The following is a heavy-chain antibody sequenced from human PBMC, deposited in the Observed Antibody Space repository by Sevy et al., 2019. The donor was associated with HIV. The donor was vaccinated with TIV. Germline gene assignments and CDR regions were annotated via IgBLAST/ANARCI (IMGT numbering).Heavy chain of an antibody. CDR1: GFTFDDYA. CDR3: AKDLPDDILTGRPGAFDI. CDR2: ISWNSGSI. V-gene: IGHV3-9*01. D-gene: IGHD3-9*01. Sequence: GGSLRLSCAASGFTFDDYAMHWVRQAPGKGLEWVSGISWNSGSIGYADSVKGRFIISRDNAKNSLYLQMNSLRAEDTALYYCAKDLPDDILTGRPGAFDIWGQGTMVTVSS. J-gene: IGHJ3*02.